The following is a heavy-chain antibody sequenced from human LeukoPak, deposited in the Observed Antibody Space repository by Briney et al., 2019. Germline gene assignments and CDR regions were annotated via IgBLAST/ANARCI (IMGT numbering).Heavy chain of an antibody. J-gene: IGHJ4*02. CDR1: GFTFSSYA. CDR2: ISGSGGST. D-gene: IGHD3-10*01. Sequence: PGGSLRLPCAASGFTFSSYAMSWVRQAPGKGLEWVSAISGSGGSTYYADSVKGRFTISRDNSKNTLYLQMNSLRVEDTAVYYCARDMAPHSPMVRGVPVYYWGQGTLVTVSS. CDR3: ARDMAPHSPMVRGVPVYY. V-gene: IGHV3-23*01.